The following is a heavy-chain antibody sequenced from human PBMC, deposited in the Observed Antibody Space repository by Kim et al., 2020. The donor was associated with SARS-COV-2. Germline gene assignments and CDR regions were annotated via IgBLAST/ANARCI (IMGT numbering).Heavy chain of an antibody. CDR1: GFTFSNYI. J-gene: IGHJ1*01. V-gene: IGHV3-23*01. Sequence: GGSLRLSCVASGFTFSNYIIHWVRQAPGKGLEWVSAISSGGVDKDYADSVKGRFTVSRDNSKNTLYLQMNSLRDEDTAIYFCVRDGNSWFCDLWGQGTLVTVSS. D-gene: IGHD3-10*01. CDR3: VRDGNSWFCDL. CDR2: ISSGGVDK.